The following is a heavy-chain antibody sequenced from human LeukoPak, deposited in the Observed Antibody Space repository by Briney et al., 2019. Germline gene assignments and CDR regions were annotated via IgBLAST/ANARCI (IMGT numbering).Heavy chain of an antibody. J-gene: IGHJ5*02. V-gene: IGHV1-18*01. CDR3: ARQFSPQYCCGGSCRLFRFDP. CDR1: GYTFTSYG. D-gene: IGHD2-15*01. CDR2: ISAYNGNT. Sequence: ASVKVSCKASGYTFTSYGISWVRQAPGQGLEWMGWISAYNGNTNYAQKLQGRVTMTTDTSTSTAYMELRSLRSDDTAVYYCARQFSPQYCCGGSCRLFRFDPWGQGTLVTVSS.